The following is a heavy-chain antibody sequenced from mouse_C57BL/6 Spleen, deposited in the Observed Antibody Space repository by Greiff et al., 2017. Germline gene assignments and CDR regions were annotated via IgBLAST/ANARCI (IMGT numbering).Heavy chain of an antibody. CDR3: ARRWDGYAMDY. V-gene: IGHV1-64*01. CDR2: IHPNSCST. D-gene: IGHD4-1*01. CDR1: GYTFTSYW. Sequence: VQLQQPGAELVKPGASVKLSCKASGYTFTSYWMHWVKQSPGQGLAWIGMIHPNSCSTNYNEKFKSKATLTVDKSSSTAYMQLSSLTSEDSAVYYCARRWDGYAMDYWGQGTSVTVSS. J-gene: IGHJ4*01.